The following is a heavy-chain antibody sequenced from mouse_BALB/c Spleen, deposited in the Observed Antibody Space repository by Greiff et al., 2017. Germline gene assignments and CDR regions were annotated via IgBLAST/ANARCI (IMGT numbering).Heavy chain of an antibody. CDR2: ISYDGSN. CDR1: GYSITSGYY. D-gene: IGHD2-4*01. V-gene: IGHV3-6*02. J-gene: IGHJ3*01. Sequence: EVKLVESGPGLVKPSQSLSLTCSVTGYSITSGYYWNWIRQYPGNKLEWMGYISYDGSNNYNPSLKNRISITRDTSKNQFFLKLNSVTTEDTATYYCARDGGPYYDSFAYWGQGTLVTVSA. CDR3: ARDGGPYYDSFAY.